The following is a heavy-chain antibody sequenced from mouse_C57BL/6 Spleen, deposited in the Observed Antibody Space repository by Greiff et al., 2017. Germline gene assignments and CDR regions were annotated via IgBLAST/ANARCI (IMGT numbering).Heavy chain of an antibody. V-gene: IGHV1-12*01. Sequence: LQQSGAELVRPGASVKMSCKASGYTFTSYNMHWVKQTPRQGLEWIGAIYPGNGDTSYNQKFKGKATLTVDTSSSTAYMQLSSLTSEDSTVYFCARCYYGSSYEGYYAMDYWGQGTSVTVSS. D-gene: IGHD1-1*01. CDR1: GYTFTSYN. J-gene: IGHJ4*01. CDR3: ARCYYGSSYEGYYAMDY. CDR2: IYPGNGDT.